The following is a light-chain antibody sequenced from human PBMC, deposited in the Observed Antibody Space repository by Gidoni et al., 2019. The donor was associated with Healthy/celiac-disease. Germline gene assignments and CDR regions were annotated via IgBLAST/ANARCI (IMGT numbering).Light chain of an antibody. CDR3: QAWDSSTVV. J-gene: IGLJ2*01. V-gene: IGLV3-1*01. Sequence: SYELTPPPSVSVSPGQTASITCSGDKLGDKYACWYQQKPGQSPVLVIYQDSKRPSGIPERFSGSNSGNTATLTISGTPAMDEADYYCQAWDSSTVVFGGGTKLTVL. CDR1: KLGDKY. CDR2: QDS.